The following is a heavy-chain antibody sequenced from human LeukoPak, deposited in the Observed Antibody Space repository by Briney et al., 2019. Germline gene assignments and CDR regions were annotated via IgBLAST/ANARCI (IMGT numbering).Heavy chain of an antibody. CDR1: GFTFRSYG. V-gene: IGHV3-33*01. Sequence: QAGGSLGLSCAASGFTFRSYGMHWVRQAPGKGLEWVAVIWYDGSNKYYADSVKGRFIISRDNSKNTLYLQMNSLRAEDTAVYYCARDFRPIGDYGDLGYWGQGTLVTVSS. D-gene: IGHD4-17*01. J-gene: IGHJ4*02. CDR3: ARDFRPIGDYGDLGY. CDR2: IWYDGSNK.